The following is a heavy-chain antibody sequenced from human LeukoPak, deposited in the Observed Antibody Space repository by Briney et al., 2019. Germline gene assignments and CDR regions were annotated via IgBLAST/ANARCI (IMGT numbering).Heavy chain of an antibody. V-gene: IGHV4-39*01. D-gene: IGHD3-3*01. CDR2: IYYSGST. CDR3: ARLSPPDFWSGYYTNYGMDV. Sequence: SETLSLTCTVSGGSISSSSYYWGWIRQPPGKGLEWIGRIYYSGSTYYNPSLKSRVTISVDTSKNQFSLKLSSVTAADTAVYYCARLSPPDFWSGYYTNYGMDVWGQGTTVTVSS. J-gene: IGHJ6*02. CDR1: GGSISSSSYY.